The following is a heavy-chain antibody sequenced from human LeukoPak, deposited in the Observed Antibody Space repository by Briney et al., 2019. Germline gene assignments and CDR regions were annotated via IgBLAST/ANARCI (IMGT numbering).Heavy chain of an antibody. J-gene: IGHJ4*02. Sequence: GGSLRLSCAASGFTFSSYAMSWVRQAPGKGLEWVSAIIGSGGSTYYADSVKGRFTISRDNSKNTLYLQMNSLRAEDTAVYYCAKVDVVDYYDSIFPVDYWGQGTLVTVSS. CDR3: AKVDVVDYYDSIFPVDY. D-gene: IGHD3-22*01. CDR2: IIGSGGST. CDR1: GFTFSSYA. V-gene: IGHV3-23*01.